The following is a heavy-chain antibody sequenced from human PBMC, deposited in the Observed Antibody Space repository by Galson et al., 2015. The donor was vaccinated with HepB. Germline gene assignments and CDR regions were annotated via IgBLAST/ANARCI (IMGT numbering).Heavy chain of an antibody. CDR3: ARHTCAGDCSRTGSAHFHYFLDV. Sequence: LSLTCSVSGGYFSGDAHWGWIRRPPGKGLEWLGSLSFGADAYYSPSFRGRLTFSIDMSRSELSLQLTSVTAADTAVYFCARHTCAGDCSRTGSAHFHYFLDVWGKGTPVTVSS. CDR1: GGYFSGDAH. CDR2: LSFGADA. V-gene: IGHV4-39*01. J-gene: IGHJ6*04. D-gene: IGHD2-21*01.